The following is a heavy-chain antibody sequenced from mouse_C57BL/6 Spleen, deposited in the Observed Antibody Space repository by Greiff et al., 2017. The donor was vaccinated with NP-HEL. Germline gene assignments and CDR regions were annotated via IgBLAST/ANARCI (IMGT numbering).Heavy chain of an antibody. Sequence: QVQLQQPGAELVRPGSSVKLSCKASGYTFTSYWMDWVKQGPGQGLEWIGNIYPSDSETHYNQKFKDKATLTVDKSSSTAYMQLSSLTSEDSAVYYCARTAHARFAYWGQGTLVTVSA. CDR1: GYTFTSYW. J-gene: IGHJ3*01. CDR3: ARTAHARFAY. CDR2: IYPSDSET. V-gene: IGHV1-61*01. D-gene: IGHD3-2*02.